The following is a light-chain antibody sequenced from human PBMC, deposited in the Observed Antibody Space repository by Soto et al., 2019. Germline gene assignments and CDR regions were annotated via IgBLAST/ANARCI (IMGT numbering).Light chain of an antibody. Sequence: EKLLTQSPATLSLNQGERSTLSCRVSQSVSSYLAWYQQKPGQAPRLPIYDTSNRATGIPARFSGSGSGTDFTVTISSLEHEDFAVYYCQQRSNWPPITFVQVTLLEI. J-gene: IGKJ5*01. CDR1: QSVSSY. V-gene: IGKV3-11*01. CDR2: DTS. CDR3: QQRSNWPPIT.